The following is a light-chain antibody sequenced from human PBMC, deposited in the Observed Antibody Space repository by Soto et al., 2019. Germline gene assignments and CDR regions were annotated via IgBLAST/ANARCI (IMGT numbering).Light chain of an antibody. CDR1: QGISSF. V-gene: IGKV1-16*01. Sequence: DIQMTQSPSSLSASVGDRVTITCRASQGISSFLAWFQQKPGKAPKSLIYDASTLQSGVSSRFSGSGSGTEFTLTISSLQSEDFAVYYCQQYNNWPWTFGQGTKVEIQ. CDR3: QQYNNWPWT. J-gene: IGKJ1*01. CDR2: DAS.